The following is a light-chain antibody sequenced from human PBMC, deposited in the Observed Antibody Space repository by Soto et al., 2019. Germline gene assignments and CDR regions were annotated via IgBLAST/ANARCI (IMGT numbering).Light chain of an antibody. V-gene: IGKV3D-15*01. CDR1: QSVSIN. J-gene: IGKJ1*01. Sequence: EIVMTQSPATLSVSPGERATLSCRASQSVSINLAWYQQKPGQAPGLLTYDTSTRASGVPDRFSGSGSGTEFTLTISSLQSEDFALYYCQQYNDWPLTFGQGTKVDIK. CDR3: QQYNDWPLT. CDR2: DTS.